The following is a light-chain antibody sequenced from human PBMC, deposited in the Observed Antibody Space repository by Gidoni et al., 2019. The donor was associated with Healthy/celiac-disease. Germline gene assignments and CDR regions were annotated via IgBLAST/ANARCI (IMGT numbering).Light chain of an antibody. J-gene: IGKJ1*01. CDR2: KAS. CDR3: QQYNSYPWT. CDR1: QSISSW. V-gene: IGKV1-5*03. Sequence: DIQMTHSPSTLSASVGDRVTITCRASQSISSWLAWYQKKPGKAPKLLIYKASSLESGVPSRFSGSGYGTEFTITISSLQPDDFATYYCQQYNSYPWTFGQGTKVEIK.